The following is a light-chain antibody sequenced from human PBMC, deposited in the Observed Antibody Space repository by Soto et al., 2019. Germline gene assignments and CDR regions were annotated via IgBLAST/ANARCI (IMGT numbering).Light chain of an antibody. CDR1: QSISSW. Sequence: DIHIAHSPSTLSSSVVYRVTITCRASQSISSWLAWYQQKPGKAPKLLIYDASSLESGVPSRFSGSGSGTEFTLTISSLQPDDFATYYCQQYNSYSPWTFGQGTKVDI. J-gene: IGKJ1*01. V-gene: IGKV1-5*01. CDR3: QQYNSYSPWT. CDR2: DAS.